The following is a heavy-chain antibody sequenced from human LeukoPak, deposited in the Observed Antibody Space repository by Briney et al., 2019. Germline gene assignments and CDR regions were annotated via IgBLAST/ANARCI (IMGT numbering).Heavy chain of an antibody. Sequence: GGSLRLSCAASGFTFSSYWMSWVRQAPGKGLEWVANIKQDGSEKYYVDSVKGRFTISRDNAKNSLYLQMNSLRAEDTAVYYCARDSATYYYDSSGPYYFDYWGQGTLVTVSS. V-gene: IGHV3-7*01. J-gene: IGHJ4*02. CDR3: ARDSATYYYDSSGPYYFDY. D-gene: IGHD3-22*01. CDR1: GFTFSSYW. CDR2: IKQDGSEK.